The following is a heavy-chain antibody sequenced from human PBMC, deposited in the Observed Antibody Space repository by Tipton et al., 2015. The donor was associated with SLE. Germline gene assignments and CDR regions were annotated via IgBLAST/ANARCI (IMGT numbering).Heavy chain of an antibody. CDR2: IYPGDSDT. V-gene: IGHV5-51*03. Sequence: QLVQSGAEVKKPGESLKISCKGSGYSFTSYWIGWVRQMPGKGLEWMGIIYPGDSDTRYSPSFQGQVTISADKSISTAYLQWSSLKASATAIYYWGRSNPGSSWVFDYWGQGPLVTVSS. J-gene: IGHJ4*02. CDR1: GYSFTSYW. CDR3: GRSNPGSSWVFDY. D-gene: IGHD6-13*01.